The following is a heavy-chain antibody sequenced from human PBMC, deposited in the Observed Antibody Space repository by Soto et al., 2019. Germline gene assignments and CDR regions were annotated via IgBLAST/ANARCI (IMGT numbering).Heavy chain of an antibody. CDR1: GLTVSRKYY. V-gene: IGHV3-53*01. CDR2: LYDPDGT. CDR3: ASWHLREHAYDG. Sequence: GGSRRRSCGACGLTVSRKYYMALVPQAPTQGLEWLSELYDPDGTYYADSVKGWFITSCDSSKNMVYLQINDLRPDATASYDCASWHLREHAYDGWGQGTTVTVS. D-gene: IGHD4-17*01. J-gene: IGHJ3*01.